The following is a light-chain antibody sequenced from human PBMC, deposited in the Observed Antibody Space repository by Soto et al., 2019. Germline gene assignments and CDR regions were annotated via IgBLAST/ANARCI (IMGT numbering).Light chain of an antibody. CDR1: QSVSNNY. CDR2: GAP. J-gene: IGKJ1*01. CDR3: QQYGSSGT. V-gene: IGKV3-20*01. Sequence: EIVWTHFQGTLSLSPCERSSLCFRASQSVSNNYLAWYQQKPGQAPRPRIDGAPNRATGLLDRFSASGSGTDFTLSHCRGQPEDFAVYYFQQYGSSGTCGQGTKVHIK.